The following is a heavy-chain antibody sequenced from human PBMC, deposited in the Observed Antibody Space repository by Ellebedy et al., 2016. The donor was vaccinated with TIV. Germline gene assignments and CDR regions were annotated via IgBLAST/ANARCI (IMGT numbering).Heavy chain of an antibody. Sequence: SETLSLTXTVSGGSISSSSFFWGWIRQPPGKGLEWIAIIYYSGSTYYNPSLNSRVTISLDTSKNQFSLNLSSVTAADAAVYYCARPLRSTVTTSIYFDYWGQGALVTVSS. J-gene: IGHJ4*02. CDR2: IYYSGST. V-gene: IGHV4-39*01. CDR3: ARPLRSTVTTSIYFDY. CDR1: GGSISSSSFF. D-gene: IGHD4-17*01.